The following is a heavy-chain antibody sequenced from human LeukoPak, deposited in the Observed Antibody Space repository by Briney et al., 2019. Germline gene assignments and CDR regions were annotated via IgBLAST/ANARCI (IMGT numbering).Heavy chain of an antibody. CDR2: ISYDGSNK. CDR1: GFTFSSYG. D-gene: IGHD1-1*01. Sequence: GGSLRLSCAASGFTFSSYGMHWVRQAPGKGLEWVAVISYDGSNKYYADSVKGRFTISRDNSKNTLYLQMNSLRAEDTAVYYCAKGRIIWNAGYYWFDPWGQGTLVTVSS. V-gene: IGHV3-30*18. CDR3: AKGRIIWNAGYYWFDP. J-gene: IGHJ5*02.